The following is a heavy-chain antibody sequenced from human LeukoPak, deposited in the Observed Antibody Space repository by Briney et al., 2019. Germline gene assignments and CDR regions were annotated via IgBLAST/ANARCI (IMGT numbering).Heavy chain of an antibody. Sequence: SVKVSCKASGNTFTGYYMHWVRQAPGQGLEWMGGIIPIFGTANYAQKFQGRVTITTDESTSTAYMELSSLRSEDTAVYYCARGVAGDGYTDYYFDYWGQGTLVTVSS. J-gene: IGHJ4*02. CDR1: GNTFTGYY. CDR2: IIPIFGTA. V-gene: IGHV1-69*05. D-gene: IGHD5-24*01. CDR3: ARGVAGDGYTDYYFDY.